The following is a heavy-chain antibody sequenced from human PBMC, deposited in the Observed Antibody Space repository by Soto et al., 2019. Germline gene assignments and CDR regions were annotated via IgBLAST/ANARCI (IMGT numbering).Heavy chain of an antibody. CDR2: IYYSGST. D-gene: IGHD6-19*01. Sequence: SETLSLTCTVSGGSVSGGGYYWSWIRQPPGKGLEWIAYIYYSGSTNYNPSLKSRVTISVDTSKNQFSLKLNSVTAADTAVYYCARKRAVAGTAFDYWGQGALVTVS. J-gene: IGHJ4*02. CDR1: GGSVSGGGYY. V-gene: IGHV4-61*08. CDR3: ARKRAVAGTAFDY.